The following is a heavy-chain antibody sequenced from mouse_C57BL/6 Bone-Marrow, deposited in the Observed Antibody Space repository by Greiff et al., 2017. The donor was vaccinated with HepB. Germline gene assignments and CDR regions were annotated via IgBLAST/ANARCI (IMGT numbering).Heavy chain of an antibody. Sequence: EVQLQQSGGGLVQPKGSLKLSCAASGFSFNTYAMNWVRQAPGKGLEWVARIRSKSNNYATYYADSVKDRFTISRDDSESMLYLQMNNLKTEDTAMYYSVRLNYSNGAYWGQGTLVTVSA. D-gene: IGHD2-5*01. J-gene: IGHJ3*01. CDR2: IRSKSNNYAT. CDR1: GFSFNTYA. CDR3: VRLNYSNGAY. V-gene: IGHV10-1*01.